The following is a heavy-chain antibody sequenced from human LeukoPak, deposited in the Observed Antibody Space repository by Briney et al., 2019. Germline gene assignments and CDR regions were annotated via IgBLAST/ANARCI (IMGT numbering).Heavy chain of an antibody. CDR3: ARELSDYYYYYMDV. CDR1: GGSFSGYY. D-gene: IGHD3-16*02. CDR2: INHSGST. Sequence: PSETLSLTCAVYGGSFSGYYWSWIRQPPGKGLEWIGEINHSGSTNYNPSLKSRVTISVDTSKNQFSLKLSSVTAADTAVYYCARELSDYYYYYMDVWGKGTTVTVSS. V-gene: IGHV4-34*01. J-gene: IGHJ6*03.